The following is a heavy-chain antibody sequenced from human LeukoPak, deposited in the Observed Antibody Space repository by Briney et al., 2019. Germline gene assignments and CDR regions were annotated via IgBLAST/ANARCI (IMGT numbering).Heavy chain of an antibody. Sequence: SETLSLTCTVSGGSISSYYWSWIRQPPGKGLEWIGYIYYSGSTNYNPSLKSRVTISVDTSKNQFSLKLSSATAADTAFYYCAREGYYDTSASGAFDIWGQGTVVTVSS. V-gene: IGHV4-59*12. D-gene: IGHD3-22*01. CDR1: GGSISSYY. CDR3: AREGYYDTSASGAFDI. CDR2: IYYSGST. J-gene: IGHJ3*02.